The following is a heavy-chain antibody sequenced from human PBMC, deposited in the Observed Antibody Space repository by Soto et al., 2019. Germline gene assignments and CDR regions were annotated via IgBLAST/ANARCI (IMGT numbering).Heavy chain of an antibody. CDR2: ISSSSSTI. V-gene: IGHV3-48*01. CDR3: ARGYCSGCSCYNCMFDY. D-gene: IGHD2-15*01. CDR1: GFTFSSYS. Sequence: EVQLVESGGGLVQPGGSLRLSCAASGFTFSSYSMNWVRQAPGKGLEWVSYISSSSSTIYYEDSVKGRFTISRDNAKNSLYLQLNSLRAEDTAVYYCARGYCSGCSCYNCMFDYWGQGTLITVSS. J-gene: IGHJ4*02.